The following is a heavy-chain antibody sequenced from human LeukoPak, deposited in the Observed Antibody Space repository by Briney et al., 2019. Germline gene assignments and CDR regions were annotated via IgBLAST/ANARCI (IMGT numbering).Heavy chain of an antibody. CDR2: INPNRGGT. Sequence: ASVKVSCKAPGYTFTRYHMHWVRQGPGQGLEWMGWINPNRGGTDYAQKFQGRVTMTSDTSINTAYMELTSLRSDDTAVFYCASGDSSGYYYWGQGTLVIVSS. V-gene: IGHV1-2*02. CDR3: ASGDSSGYYY. D-gene: IGHD3-22*01. CDR1: GYTFTRYH. J-gene: IGHJ4*02.